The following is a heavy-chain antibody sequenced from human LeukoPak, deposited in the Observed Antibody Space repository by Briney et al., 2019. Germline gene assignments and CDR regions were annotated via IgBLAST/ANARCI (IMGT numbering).Heavy chain of an antibody. CDR1: GGSISSYY. D-gene: IGHD6-13*01. J-gene: IGHJ4*02. V-gene: IGHV4-59*07. CDR3: ARARAYSSSWNYYFDY. Sequence: PSDTLSLTCTVSGGSISSYYWSWTRQPPGKGLGWIGYIYYSGSTNYNPSLKGRVTISVDTSKNQFSLKLSSVAAADTAVYYCARARAYSSSWNYYFDYWGQGTLVTVSS. CDR2: IYYSGST.